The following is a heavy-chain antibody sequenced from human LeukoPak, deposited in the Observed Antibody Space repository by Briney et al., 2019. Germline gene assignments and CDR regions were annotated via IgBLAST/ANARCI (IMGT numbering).Heavy chain of an antibody. Sequence: SETLSLTCTVSGGSISSYYWSWIRQPPGKGLEWIGYIYYSGSTNYNPSLKSRVTISVDTSKNQFSLKLSSVTAADTAVYYCARATMVRGGRSPLTGWFDPWGQGTLVTVSS. D-gene: IGHD3-10*01. V-gene: IGHV4-59*01. J-gene: IGHJ5*02. CDR2: IYYSGST. CDR3: ARATMVRGGRSPLTGWFDP. CDR1: GGSISSYY.